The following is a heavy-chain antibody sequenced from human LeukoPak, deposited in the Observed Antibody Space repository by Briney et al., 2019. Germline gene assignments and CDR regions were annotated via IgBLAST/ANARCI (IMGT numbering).Heavy chain of an antibody. CDR1: GGSIRSTTYY. CDR2: INYSGYT. J-gene: IGHJ4*02. Sequence: TXXVXGGSIRSTTYYWGWIRQAPGKGLEWIGNINYSGYTYYNPSLKSRFTISVDKSKNQCSMKLSSVSAAETAVEXXAXXRXXDXXXXXDYWGXXTLVTVSS. V-gene: IGHV4-39*07. CDR3: AXXRXXDXXXXXDY.